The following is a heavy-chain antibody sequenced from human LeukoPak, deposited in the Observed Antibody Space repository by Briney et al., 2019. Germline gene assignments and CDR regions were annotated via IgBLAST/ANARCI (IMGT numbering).Heavy chain of an antibody. CDR2: IYPGDSDT. D-gene: IGHD3-16*01. Sequence: GESLKISCKGSGYSFTSYWIGWVRQMPGKGLEWMGIIYPGDSDTRYSPSLQGQVTISAHKPISTAYLQWSSLKASDTDMYYCARRSNVRIADYWGQGTLVTVSS. CDR1: GYSFTSYW. CDR3: ARRSNVRIADY. J-gene: IGHJ4*02. V-gene: IGHV5-51*01.